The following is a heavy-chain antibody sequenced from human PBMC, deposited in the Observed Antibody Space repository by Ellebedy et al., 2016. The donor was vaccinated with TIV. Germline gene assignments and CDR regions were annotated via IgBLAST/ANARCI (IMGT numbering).Heavy chain of an antibody. CDR2: INPNSGGT. Sequence: AASVKVSCKASGYTFTGYYMHWVRQAPGQGLEWMGWINPNSGGTNYAQKFQGRVTITRDTSISTAYMELSRLRSDDTAVYYCASDTSGYSSDAFDIWGQGTMVTVSS. CDR3: ASDTSGYSSDAFDI. J-gene: IGHJ3*02. D-gene: IGHD3-22*01. CDR1: GYTFTGYY. V-gene: IGHV1-2*02.